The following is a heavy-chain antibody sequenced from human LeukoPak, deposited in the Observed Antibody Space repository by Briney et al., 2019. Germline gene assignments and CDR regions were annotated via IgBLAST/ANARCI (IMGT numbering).Heavy chain of an antibody. CDR2: INPDSGGT. J-gene: IGHJ5*02. Sequence: GASVKASCKASGYTFTGYYIHWVRQAPGQGPEWMGWINPDSGGTNYAQKFQGRVTMSRDTSISTAYMEVSRLRSDDTAVYYCAREPIVLVPAAIFNWFDPWGQGTLVTVSS. V-gene: IGHV1-2*02. CDR3: AREPIVLVPAAIFNWFDP. CDR1: GYTFTGYY. D-gene: IGHD2-2*02.